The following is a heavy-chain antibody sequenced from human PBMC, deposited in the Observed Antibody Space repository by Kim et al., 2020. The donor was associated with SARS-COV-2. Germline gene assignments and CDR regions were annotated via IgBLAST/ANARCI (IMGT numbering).Heavy chain of an antibody. CDR1: GGTFSSYA. CDR2: IIPIFGTA. J-gene: IGHJ4*02. Sequence: SVKVSCKASGGTFSSYAISWVRQAPGQGLEWMGGIIPIFGTANYAQKFQGRVTITADESTSTAYMELSSLRSEDTAVYYCARDPTYKNDFWSGYHAWWGQGTLVTVSS. D-gene: IGHD3-3*01. CDR3: ARDPTYKNDFWSGYHAW. V-gene: IGHV1-69*13.